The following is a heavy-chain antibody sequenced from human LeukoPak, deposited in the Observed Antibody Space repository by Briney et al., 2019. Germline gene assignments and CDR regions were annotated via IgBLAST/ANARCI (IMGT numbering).Heavy chain of an antibody. V-gene: IGHV4-59*01. J-gene: IGHJ4*02. Sequence: PSETLSLTCIVSGGSISGYYWSWIRQPPGKGLEYIGHISYTGTTNYNPSLKSRITISVDTSKNQFSLKPSSVTAADTAVYYCARGGPRRDGYNLDYWGQGTLVTVSS. D-gene: IGHD5-24*01. CDR1: GGSISGYY. CDR2: ISYTGTT. CDR3: ARGGPRRDGYNLDY.